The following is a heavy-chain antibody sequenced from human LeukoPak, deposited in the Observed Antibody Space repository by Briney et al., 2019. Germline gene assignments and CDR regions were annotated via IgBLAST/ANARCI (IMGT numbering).Heavy chain of an antibody. CDR2: ISAYNGNT. Sequence: ASVKVSCKASGYTFTSYGISWVRQAPGRGLEWMGWISAYNGNTNYAQKLQGRVTMTTDTSTGTAYMELRSLRSDDTAVYYCARSSSVLLWFGELFADWFDPWGQGTLVTVSS. CDR1: GYTFTSYG. J-gene: IGHJ5*02. V-gene: IGHV1-18*04. D-gene: IGHD3-10*01. CDR3: ARSSSVLLWFGELFADWFDP.